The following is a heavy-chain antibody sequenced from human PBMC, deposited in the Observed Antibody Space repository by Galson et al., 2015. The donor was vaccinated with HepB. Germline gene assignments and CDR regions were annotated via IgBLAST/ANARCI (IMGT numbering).Heavy chain of an antibody. CDR2: IWSSGST. Sequence: SETLSLTCTVSGGSISSYYWSWIRQPAGKGLEWIGRIWSSGSTDYNPSLKSRLTMSVDTSRNQFSLDLRSVTAADAAVYFCARRGHDSDNTGNAFDIWGQGTMVTVSS. V-gene: IGHV4-4*07. J-gene: IGHJ3*02. D-gene: IGHD3-22*01. CDR3: ARRGHDSDNTGNAFDI. CDR1: GGSISSYY.